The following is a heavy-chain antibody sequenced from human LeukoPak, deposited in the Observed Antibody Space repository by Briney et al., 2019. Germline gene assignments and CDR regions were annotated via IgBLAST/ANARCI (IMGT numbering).Heavy chain of an antibody. J-gene: IGHJ6*03. CDR1: GGTFSSYA. D-gene: IGHD4-17*01. Sequence: SVKVSCKASGGTFSSYAISWVRQAPGQGLEWMGGIIPIFGTANYAQKFQGRVTITADESTSTAYMELSSLRAEDTAVYYCAKRFLSVTTALLDYYMDVWGKGTTVTVSS. CDR3: AKRFLSVTTALLDYYMDV. V-gene: IGHV1-69*13. CDR2: IIPIFGTA.